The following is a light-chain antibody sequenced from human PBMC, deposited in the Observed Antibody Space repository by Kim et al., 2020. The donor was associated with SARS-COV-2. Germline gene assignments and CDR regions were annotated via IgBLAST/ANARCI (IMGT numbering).Light chain of an antibody. Sequence: VSPGDRSTLSSRASQSVSSNLAWYQQKPGQAPRLLIYGASTRATGVPARFSGSGSGPEFTLTISSLQSEDFAVYHCQHYNSWSVTFGQGTRLEIK. CDR2: GAS. V-gene: IGKV3-15*01. J-gene: IGKJ5*01. CDR3: QHYNSWSVT. CDR1: QSVSSN.